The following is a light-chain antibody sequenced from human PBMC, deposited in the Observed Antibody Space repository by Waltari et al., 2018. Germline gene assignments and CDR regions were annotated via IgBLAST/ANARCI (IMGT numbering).Light chain of an antibody. CDR2: GGS. CDR1: SSDVGSYNL. Sequence: QSALTQPASVSGSPGQSITISCTGTSSDVGSYNLVSWYQQHPGKAPKLRIYGGSKRPSGFSNRFSGSKSGNTASLTISGLQAEDEADYYCCSYAGSSTWVFGGGTKVTVL. V-gene: IGLV2-23*01. CDR3: CSYAGSSTWV. J-gene: IGLJ3*02.